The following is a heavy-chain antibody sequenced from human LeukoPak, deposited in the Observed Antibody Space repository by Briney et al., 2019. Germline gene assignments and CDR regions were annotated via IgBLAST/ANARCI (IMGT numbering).Heavy chain of an antibody. Sequence: GASVKVSCKASGYTFTSYDINWVRQAAGQGVEWMGWMNPKSGNKVYAQKFQGRVTMTRNTYISTAYMELSSLRSEDTAVYYCARAYSSGCHHWGQGTLVTVSS. V-gene: IGHV1-8*01. CDR2: MNPKSGNK. J-gene: IGHJ5*02. D-gene: IGHD6-19*01. CDR3: ARAYSSGCHH. CDR1: GYTFTSYD.